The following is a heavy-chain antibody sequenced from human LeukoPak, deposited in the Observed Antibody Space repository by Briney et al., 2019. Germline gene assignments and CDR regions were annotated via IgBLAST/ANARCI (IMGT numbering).Heavy chain of an antibody. CDR1: GGTFSSYA. CDR2: IIPIFGTA. D-gene: IGHD3-22*01. J-gene: IGHJ4*02. CDR3: ARGVYDSSGYYYAYYFDY. Sequence: SVKVSCKASGGTFSSYAISWVRQAPGQGLEWMGGIIPIFGTANYAQKFQGRVTITTDESTSTAYMELSGLRSEDTAVYYCARGVYDSSGYYYAYYFDYWGQGTLVTVSS. V-gene: IGHV1-69*05.